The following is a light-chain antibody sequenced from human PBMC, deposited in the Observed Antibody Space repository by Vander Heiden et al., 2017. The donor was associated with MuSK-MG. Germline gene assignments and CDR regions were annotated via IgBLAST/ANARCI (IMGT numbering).Light chain of an antibody. CDR2: AAS. CDR1: KSISSY. J-gene: IGKJ1*01. V-gene: IGKV1-39*01. Sequence: DIHMTHSPSSLSASVGDRVTTTCRASKSISSYLNWYQQKPGKAPKILIYAASSLQSGVPARFSGSGSGTDFTLIISSLQPEDFATYFCQQSYSDTWTFGQGTKVEIK. CDR3: QQSYSDTWT.